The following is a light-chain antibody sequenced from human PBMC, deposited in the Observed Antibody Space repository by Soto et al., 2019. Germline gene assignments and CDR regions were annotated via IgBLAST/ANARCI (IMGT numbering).Light chain of an antibody. CDR3: CSYASSTNLV. J-gene: IGLJ2*01. CDR1: NSDVGRYKL. CDR2: ADI. V-gene: IGLV2-23*01. Sequence: QSALTQPASVSGSPGQSITISCSGTNSDVGRYKLVSWYQQHPGKAPKLMIYADIKRPSGVSNRFSGSKSGNTASLTISGLQAEDEADYYCCSYASSTNLVFGGGTKLTVL.